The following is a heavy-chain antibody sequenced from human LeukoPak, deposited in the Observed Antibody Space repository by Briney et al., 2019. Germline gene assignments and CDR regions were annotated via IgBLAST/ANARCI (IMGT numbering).Heavy chain of an antibody. J-gene: IGHJ4*02. CDR3: ANRYGSGSYYDY. V-gene: IGHV3-23*01. D-gene: IGHD3-10*01. CDR1: GFTFSSSA. Sequence: GGSLRLSCAASGFTFSSSAMSWVRQAPGKGLEWVSGISGSGGSTYYADSVKGRFTISRDNSKNTLHLQMNSLRAEDTAVYYCANRYGSGSYYDYWGQGTLVTVSS. CDR2: ISGSGGST.